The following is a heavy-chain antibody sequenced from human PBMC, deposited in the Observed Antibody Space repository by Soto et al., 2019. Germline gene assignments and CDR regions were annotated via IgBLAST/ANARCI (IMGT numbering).Heavy chain of an antibody. CDR2: FTRSGNT. CDR3: AREFAPGSPNYDY. Sequence: EVQLLESAGGLEQPGGSLRLSCAASGCTFSNYAMSWVRQAPGKGLEWVSTFTRSGNTYYADSVKGRFTISRDNSKNTLYLQMDSLRAEDTAVYYCAREFAPGSPNYDYWGLGTLVTVSS. D-gene: IGHD3-10*01. V-gene: IGHV3-23*01. J-gene: IGHJ4*02. CDR1: GCTFSNYA.